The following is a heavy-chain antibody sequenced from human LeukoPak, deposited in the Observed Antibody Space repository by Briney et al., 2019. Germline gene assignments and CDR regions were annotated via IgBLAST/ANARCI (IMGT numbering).Heavy chain of an antibody. CDR2: IYYSGST. CDR1: GVSISSSSYY. D-gene: IGHD3-10*01. Sequence: SETLSLTCAVSGVSISSSSYYWGWIRQPPGKGLEWVGSIYYSGSTYYNPSLKSRVTISVDTSKNQFSLKLSSVTAADTAVYYCARSRRMVRGEPLVFWGQGTLVTVSS. CDR3: ARSRRMVRGEPLVF. J-gene: IGHJ4*02. V-gene: IGHV4-39*01.